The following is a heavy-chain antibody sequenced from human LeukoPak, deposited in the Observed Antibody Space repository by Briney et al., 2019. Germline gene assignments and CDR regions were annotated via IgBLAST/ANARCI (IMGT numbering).Heavy chain of an antibody. Sequence: GGSLRLSCAASGFTFSSYAMSWVRQAPGKGLEWVSAISGSGGSTYYADSVKGRFTISRDNSKNTLYLQMNSLRAEDTAVYYCAKGGQLARGDYYYYYMDVWGKGTTVTVSS. CDR1: GFTFSSYA. V-gene: IGHV3-23*01. CDR2: ISGSGGST. D-gene: IGHD6-6*01. CDR3: AKGGQLARGDYYYYYMDV. J-gene: IGHJ6*03.